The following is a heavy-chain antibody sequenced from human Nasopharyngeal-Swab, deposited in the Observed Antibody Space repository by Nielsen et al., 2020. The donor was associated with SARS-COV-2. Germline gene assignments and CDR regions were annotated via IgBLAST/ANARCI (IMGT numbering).Heavy chain of an antibody. CDR3: AIASSGAQGNWFDP. Sequence: SVKVSCKASGGPISTYVISWVRQAPGQGLEWMGGILPSLNIRNFGQNFQGRVSITADKSTSTAYMELRSLRSEDTAVYYCAIASSGAQGNWFDPWGQGTLVTVSS. J-gene: IGHJ5*02. D-gene: IGHD2-15*01. CDR2: ILPSLNIR. V-gene: IGHV1-69*10. CDR1: GGPISTYV.